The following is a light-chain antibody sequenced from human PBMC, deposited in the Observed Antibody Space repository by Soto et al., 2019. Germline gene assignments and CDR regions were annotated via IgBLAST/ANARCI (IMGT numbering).Light chain of an antibody. CDR3: QHYSVWPYT. CDR1: QSVGTN. V-gene: IGKV3-15*01. CDR2: DAS. J-gene: IGKJ2*01. Sequence: EILMTQSPATLSVSLGESATLSCRASQSVGTNLAWYQQKPGQAPRLLISDASTRATTVPARFSGSGSETDFILTISSLQSEDFGVYYCQHYSVWPYTFGQGTKLDIK.